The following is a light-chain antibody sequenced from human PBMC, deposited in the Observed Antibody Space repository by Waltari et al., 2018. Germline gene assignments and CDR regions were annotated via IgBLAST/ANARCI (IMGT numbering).Light chain of an antibody. J-gene: IGKJ1*01. CDR1: QSVSRT. V-gene: IGKV3-20*01. CDR3: QHYVRLPAT. CDR2: GAS. Sequence: EIVLTQSTGTLSLSPGERATLSCRASQSVSRTLAWYQQKPGQAPKLHIYGASIRATGIPDRFTGSGSGTDFSLTISSLEPEDFAIYFCQHYVRLPATFGQRTKVEI.